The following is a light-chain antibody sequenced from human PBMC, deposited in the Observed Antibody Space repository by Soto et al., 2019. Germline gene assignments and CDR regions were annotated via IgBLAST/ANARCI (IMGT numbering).Light chain of an antibody. CDR3: CSYARTSTYV. Sequence: QSALTQPASVSGSPGQSITISCTGTSSDVGSYNLVSWYQQHPGKAPKLMIYEDNKRPSGVSNRFPVSKSGYTASLTISGLQAEDEADYYCCSYARTSTYVFGSGTKVTV. CDR2: EDN. V-gene: IGLV2-23*01. J-gene: IGLJ1*01. CDR1: SSDVGSYNL.